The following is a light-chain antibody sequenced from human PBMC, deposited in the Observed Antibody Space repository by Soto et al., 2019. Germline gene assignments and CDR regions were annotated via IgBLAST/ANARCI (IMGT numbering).Light chain of an antibody. CDR2: GAS. Sequence: EIVLTQSPGTLSLSPGERATLSCRASQSVSSSYLAWYQQKPGQAPRLLIYGASSRATGIPDRFRGSGSGTSFTRTSSRLEPDDFAVYYCQQYGSSPPYTFGKGTKLEIK. V-gene: IGKV3-20*01. CDR1: QSVSSSY. CDR3: QQYGSSPPYT. J-gene: IGKJ2*01.